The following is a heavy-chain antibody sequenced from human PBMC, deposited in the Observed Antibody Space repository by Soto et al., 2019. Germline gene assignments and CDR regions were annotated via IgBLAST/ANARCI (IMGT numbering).Heavy chain of an antibody. J-gene: IGHJ4*02. V-gene: IGHV3-74*01. CDR2: INSEGDIT. CDR1: GFTFSNYW. Sequence: GGSLRLSCAASGFTFSNYWMHWVRQAPRKGPVWVSRINSEGDITTYADSVKGRFTISRDNAKNTVSLQMNSLTAEDTAVYYCIRGGGLEYSVSFWGQGTLVTVS. CDR3: IRGGGLEYSVSF. D-gene: IGHD1-26*01.